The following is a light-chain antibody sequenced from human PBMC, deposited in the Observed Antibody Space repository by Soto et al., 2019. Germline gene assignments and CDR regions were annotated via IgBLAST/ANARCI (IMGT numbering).Light chain of an antibody. V-gene: IGLV1-44*01. CDR2: SNN. CDR3: ASWDDSLNGVV. Sequence: QSVLTQPPSASGTPGQSVTISCSGSSFNIRSNSVNWYQQLPGTAPKLLIYSNNQRPSGVPDRFSGSKSGTSASLAISGLQSEDEADYYCASWDDSLNGVVFGGGTKLTVL. CDR1: SFNIRSNS. J-gene: IGLJ2*01.